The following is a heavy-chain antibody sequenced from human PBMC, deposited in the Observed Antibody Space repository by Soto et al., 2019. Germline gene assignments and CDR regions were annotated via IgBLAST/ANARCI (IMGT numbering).Heavy chain of an antibody. D-gene: IGHD2-21*02. V-gene: IGHV1-18*01. CDR2: ISAYNGNT. CDR3: ARLKGCGADPYKYYYGMDL. J-gene: IGHJ6*02. Sequence: ASVKVSCKASGYTFTSYGISWVRQAPGQGLEWMGWISAYNGNTNYAQKLQGRVTMTTDTSTSTAYMELRSLRSDDTAVYYCARLKGCGADPYKYYYGMDLWGQGTTVTVSS. CDR1: GYTFTSYG.